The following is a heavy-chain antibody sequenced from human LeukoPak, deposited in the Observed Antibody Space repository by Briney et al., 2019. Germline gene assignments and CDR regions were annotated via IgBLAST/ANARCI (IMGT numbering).Heavy chain of an antibody. CDR3: ARDPGLWFDY. J-gene: IGHJ4*02. CDR1: GYTFTSYG. CDR2: INAYNGNT. D-gene: IGHD5-18*01. V-gene: IGHV1-18*01. Sequence: EASVKVSCKASGYTFTSYGISWVRQAPGRGLEWMGWINAYNGNTNYAQKLQGRVTMTTDTFTTTAYMALRSLRSDDTAVYSCARDPGLWFDYWGQGTLVTVSS.